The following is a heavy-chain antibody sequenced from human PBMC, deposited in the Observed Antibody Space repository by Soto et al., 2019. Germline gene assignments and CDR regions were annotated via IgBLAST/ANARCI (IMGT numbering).Heavy chain of an antibody. J-gene: IGHJ3*02. CDR2: IYYSGST. CDR3: SRRYGTDAFDI. V-gene: IGHV4-31*03. Sequence: QVQLQESGPGLVKPSQTLSLTCTVSGGSISSGGYYWSWIRQHPGKGLEWIVYIYYSGSTYFNLAIKIRVTISLVTSKKQYSLNLSSVTAADTAVYYCSRRYGTDAFDIWGQGTMVTVSS. D-gene: IGHD1-1*01. CDR1: GGSISSGGYY.